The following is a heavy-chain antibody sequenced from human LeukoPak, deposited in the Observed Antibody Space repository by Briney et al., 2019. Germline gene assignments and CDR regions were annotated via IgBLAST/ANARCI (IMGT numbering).Heavy chain of an antibody. CDR2: ISASGGST. CDR1: GLTFNNYA. D-gene: IGHD3-16*01. V-gene: IGHV3-23*01. Sequence: GGSLRLSCAASGLTFNNYAMAWVRQAPGKGLEWVSSISASGGSTYYADSVKGRFTISRDNSKNTLYLQMNSLRAEDTAVYYCATSGESNYYYYGMDVWGQGTTATVSS. J-gene: IGHJ6*02. CDR3: ATSGESNYYYYGMDV.